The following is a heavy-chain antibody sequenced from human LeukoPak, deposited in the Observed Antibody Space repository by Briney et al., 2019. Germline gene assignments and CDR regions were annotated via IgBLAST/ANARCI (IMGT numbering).Heavy chain of an antibody. Sequence: SSETLSLTCTVSGGSISSFYWSWIRQPAGKGLEWIGRIYTSGSTNYNPSLKSRVTMSVDTSKNQFSLKLSSVTAADTAVYYCARDIVVVPAAIGGLRYFDWPPGDWGQGTLVTVSS. V-gene: IGHV4-4*07. J-gene: IGHJ4*02. CDR2: IYTSGST. CDR1: GGSISSFY. CDR3: ARDIVVVPAAIGGLRYFDWPPGD. D-gene: IGHD2-2*02.